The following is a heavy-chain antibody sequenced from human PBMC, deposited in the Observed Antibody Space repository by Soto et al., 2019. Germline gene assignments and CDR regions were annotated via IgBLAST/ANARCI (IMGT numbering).Heavy chain of an antibody. D-gene: IGHD4-17*01. J-gene: IGHJ4*02. Sequence: QAPLQQWGAGLLKPSETLSLTCAVYGGSFSGYYWSWIRQPPGKGLEWIGEINHSGNTNYNPSLKSRVTISGDTSKKQFSLKLISVTAADTAVYYCARDHRVADYGDTNFDNWGQGTLVTVSS. CDR2: INHSGNT. V-gene: IGHV4-34*01. CDR1: GGSFSGYY. CDR3: ARDHRVADYGDTNFDN.